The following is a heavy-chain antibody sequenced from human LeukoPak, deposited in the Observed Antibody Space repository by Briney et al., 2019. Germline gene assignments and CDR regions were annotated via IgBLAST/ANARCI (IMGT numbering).Heavy chain of an antibody. Sequence: ASVKVSCKASGGTFSSYAISWVRQAPGQGLEWMGLVDPEDGETIYAEKFQGRVTITADTSTDTAYMELSSLRSEDTAVYYCATRGATTGGDYWGQGTLVTVSS. CDR2: VDPEDGET. D-gene: IGHD1-26*01. J-gene: IGHJ4*02. V-gene: IGHV1-69-2*01. CDR3: ATRGATTGGDY. CDR1: GGTFSSYA.